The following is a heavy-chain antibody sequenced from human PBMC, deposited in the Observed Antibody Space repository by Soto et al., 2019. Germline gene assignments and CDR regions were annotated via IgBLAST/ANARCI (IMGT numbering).Heavy chain of an antibody. J-gene: IGHJ6*02. CDR3: ARLNPYSSGWYLYYYYGMDV. CDR2: MNPNSGNT. Sequence: ASVKVSCTASGYTFTIYDINWVRQATGQGLEWMGWMNPNSGNTGYAQKFQGRVAMTRNTSISTAYMELSSLRSEDTAVYYCARLNPYSSGWYLYYYYGMDVWGQGTTVTVSS. D-gene: IGHD6-19*01. V-gene: IGHV1-8*01. CDR1: GYTFTIYD.